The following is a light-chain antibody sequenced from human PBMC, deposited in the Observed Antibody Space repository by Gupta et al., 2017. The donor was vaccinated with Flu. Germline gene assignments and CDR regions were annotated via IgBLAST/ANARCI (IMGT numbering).Light chain of an antibody. J-gene: IGLJ3*02. CDR1: NGINVGAYR. V-gene: IGLV5-45*03. CDR3: MIWYNSGWV. Sequence: QAVLTQLSSLSASPGASASLTCTLRNGINVGAYRIYWYQQKPGSPPQYLLRYKADSDKQQGSGVPSRFFGSRDASAKAGMLFISGLQSEDESDYYCMIWYNSGWVFGGGTKLTVL. CDR2: YKADSDK.